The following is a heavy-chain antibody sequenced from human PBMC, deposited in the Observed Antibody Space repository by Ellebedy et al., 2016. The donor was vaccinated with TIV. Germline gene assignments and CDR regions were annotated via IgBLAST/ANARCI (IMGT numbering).Heavy chain of an antibody. J-gene: IGHJ4*02. CDR1: GYTFSNYA. CDR2: INTNTGDA. V-gene: IGHV7-4-1*02. D-gene: IGHD2-15*01. Sequence: AASVKVSCKPSGYTFSNYAMNWVRQAPGQGPEWMGWINTNTGDATYAQGFTGRFVFSLDTSVSTAYLQIISLEPEDTAVYYCARGNRWPAIFTFDYWGQGTLVAVSS. CDR3: ARGNRWPAIFTFDY.